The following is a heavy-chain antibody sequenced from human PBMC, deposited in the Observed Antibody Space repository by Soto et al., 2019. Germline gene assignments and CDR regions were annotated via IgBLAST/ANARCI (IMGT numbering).Heavy chain of an antibody. CDR2: ISAYNGNT. J-gene: IGHJ6*03. CDR1: GYTFTSYG. Sequence: ASVKVSCKASGYTFTSYGISWVRQAPGQGLEWMGWISAYNGNTNYAQKLQGRVTMTTDTSTSTAYMELRSLRSDDTAVYYCARQVDCSSTSCYRQDYYYYMDVWGKGTTVTVSS. V-gene: IGHV1-18*01. D-gene: IGHD2-2*01. CDR3: ARQVDCSSTSCYRQDYYYYMDV.